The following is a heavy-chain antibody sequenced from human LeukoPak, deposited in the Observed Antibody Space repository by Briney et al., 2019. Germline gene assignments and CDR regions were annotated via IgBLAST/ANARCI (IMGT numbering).Heavy chain of an antibody. D-gene: IGHD3-3*01. J-gene: IGHJ4*02. CDR2: ISAYNGNT. Sequence: ASVKVSCKASGYTFTSYGISWVRQAPGQGLEWMGWISAYNGNTNYAQKLQGRVTITTDESTSTAYMELSSLRSEDTAVYYCARAQPGFYDFWSGYLDYWGQGTLVTVSS. CDR3: ARAQPGFYDFWSGYLDY. CDR1: GYTFTSYG. V-gene: IGHV1-18*01.